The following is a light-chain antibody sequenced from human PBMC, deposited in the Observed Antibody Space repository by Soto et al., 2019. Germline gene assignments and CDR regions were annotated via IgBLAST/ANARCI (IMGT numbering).Light chain of an antibody. J-gene: IGKJ4*01. Sequence: EIVMTQSPATLSVSPGDRATLSCRASQSVGNDLAWYQQKPGQAPRLLIYDASTRATGIPARFSGSGSGTEFTLPISSLLSEDFAVYSCQQYNNWPLTFGGGTKVDIK. V-gene: IGKV3D-15*01. CDR3: QQYNNWPLT. CDR1: QSVGND. CDR2: DAS.